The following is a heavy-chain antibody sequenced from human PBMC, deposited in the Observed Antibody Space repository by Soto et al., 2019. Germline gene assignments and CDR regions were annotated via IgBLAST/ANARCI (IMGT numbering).Heavy chain of an antibody. CDR2: IYYSGST. D-gene: IGHD2-2*01. CDR3: ARLAVPYYFDY. V-gene: IGHV4-59*01. J-gene: IGHJ4*02. CDR1: GGSISSYY. Sequence: SETLSLTCTVSGGSISSYYWSWIRQPPGKGLEWIGYIYYSGSTNYNPSLKSRVTISVDTSKNQFSLKLSSVTAADTAVYYCARLAVPYYFDYWGQGTLVTVSS.